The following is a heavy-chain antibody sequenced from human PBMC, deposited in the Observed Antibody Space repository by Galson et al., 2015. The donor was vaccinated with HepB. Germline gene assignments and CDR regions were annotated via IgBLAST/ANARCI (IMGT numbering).Heavy chain of an antibody. Sequence: SLRLSCAASGFTFSSYSMNWVRQAPGKGLEWVSYISSSSSTIYYADSVKGRFTISRDNAKNSLYLQMNSLRAEDTAVYYCARILMITSGDYWGQGTLVTVSS. CDR3: ARILMITSGDY. CDR1: GFTFSSYS. D-gene: IGHD3-16*01. CDR2: ISSSSSTI. J-gene: IGHJ4*02. V-gene: IGHV3-48*04.